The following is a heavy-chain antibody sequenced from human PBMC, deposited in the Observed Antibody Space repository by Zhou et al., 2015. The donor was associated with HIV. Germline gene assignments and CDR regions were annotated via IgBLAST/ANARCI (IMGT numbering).Heavy chain of an antibody. CDR3: ARSKDIVVVPAAIRIRGYYYYYMDV. Sequence: QVQLVQSGAEVKKPGSSVKVSCKASGGTFSSYAISWVRQAPGQGLEWMGGIIPIFGTANYAQKFQGRVTITADESTSTAYMELSSLRSEDTAVYYCARSKDIVVVPAAIRIRGYYYYYMDVWGKGTTVTVSS. J-gene: IGHJ6*03. V-gene: IGHV1-69*01. CDR2: IIPIFGTA. CDR1: GGTFSSYA. D-gene: IGHD2-2*01.